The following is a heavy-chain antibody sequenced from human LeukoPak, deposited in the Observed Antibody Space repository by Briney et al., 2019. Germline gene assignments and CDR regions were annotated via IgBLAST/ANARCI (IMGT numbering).Heavy chain of an antibody. CDR3: ARSPSPYSSGWYFDY. J-gene: IGHJ4*02. V-gene: IGHV6-1*01. CDR1: GDSVSINSAA. Sequence: KPSQTLSLTCAISGDSVSINSAAWNWIRQSPSRGLEWLGRTYQRSKWYNDYAVSVKSRITINPDISKNQFSLQLNPVTPEDTAVYYCARSPSPYSSGWYFDYWGQGTLVTVSS. CDR2: TYQRSKWYN. D-gene: IGHD6-19*01.